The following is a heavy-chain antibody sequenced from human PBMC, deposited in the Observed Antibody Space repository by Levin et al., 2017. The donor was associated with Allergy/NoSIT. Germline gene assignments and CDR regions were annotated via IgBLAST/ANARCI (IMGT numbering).Heavy chain of an antibody. J-gene: IGHJ5*02. V-gene: IGHV1-18*01. CDR1: GYTFSNYG. D-gene: IGHD3-22*01. CDR2: ITTYTGNT. Sequence: GASVKVSCKASGYTFSNYGLIWVRQAPGQGLEFMGWITTYTGNTKYAQKLQGRVTMTTDTSTSTAYMELRSLTSDDTAVYYCARFYDSSDYRGWFDPWGQGTLVTVSS. CDR3: ARFYDSSDYRGWFDP.